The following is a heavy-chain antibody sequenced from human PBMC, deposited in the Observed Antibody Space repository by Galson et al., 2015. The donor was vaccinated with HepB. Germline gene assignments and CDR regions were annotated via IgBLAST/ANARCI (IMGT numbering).Heavy chain of an antibody. CDR2: IKSKTDGGTT. V-gene: IGHV3-15*01. Sequence: LRLSCAASGFTFSNAWMSWVRQAPGKGLEWVGRIKSKTDGGTTDYAAPVKGRFTISRDDSKNTLYLQMNSLKTEDTAVYYCTTFEGWGYCGGDCYSGWGQGTLVTVSS. CDR3: TTFEGWGYCGGDCYSG. CDR1: GFTFSNAW. J-gene: IGHJ4*02. D-gene: IGHD2-21*02.